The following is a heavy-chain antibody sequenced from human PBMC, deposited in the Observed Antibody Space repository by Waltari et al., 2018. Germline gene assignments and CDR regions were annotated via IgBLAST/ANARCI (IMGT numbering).Heavy chain of an antibody. CDR2: IYHSGST. J-gene: IGHJ6*03. CDR3: ARLTGVHYYMDV. V-gene: IGHV4-38-2*01. Sequence: QVQLQESGPGLVKPSETLSLTCAVSGYSISSGYYWGWIRQPPGKGLEWIGSIYHSGSTYYNPSLKSRVTISVDTSKNQFSLKLSSVTAADTAVYYCARLTGVHYYMDVWGKGTTVTVSS. D-gene: IGHD1-1*01. CDR1: GYSISSGYY.